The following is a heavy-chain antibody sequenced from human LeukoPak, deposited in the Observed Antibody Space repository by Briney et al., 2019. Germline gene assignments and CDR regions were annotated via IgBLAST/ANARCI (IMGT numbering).Heavy chain of an antibody. CDR1: SDSYRGYY. CDR2: IYYSGST. J-gene: IGHJ4*02. Sequence: SEPLSLTWSASSDSYRGYYWGWIRQPPWQGLEWIGYIYYSGSTKYNPSLKSRVTISVDTSKNQFSLRLSSVTAADTAMYYCAREKYGGSNDYWGQGTLVTVSS. CDR3: AREKYGGSNDY. V-gene: IGHV4-59*01. D-gene: IGHD1-26*01.